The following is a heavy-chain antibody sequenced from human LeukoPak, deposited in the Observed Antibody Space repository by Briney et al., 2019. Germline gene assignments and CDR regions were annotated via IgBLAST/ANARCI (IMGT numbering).Heavy chain of an antibody. CDR1: GGSISSDSYY. D-gene: IGHD6-19*01. CDR2: IYTSGST. J-gene: IGHJ4*02. CDR3: ARGGSSGWYKLFDY. Sequence: SETLSLTCTVSGGSISSDSYYWSWIRQPAGKGLEWIGRIYTSGSTNYNPSLKSRVTISVDTSKNQFSLKLSSVTAADTAVYYCARGGSSGWYKLFDYWGQGTLVTVSS. V-gene: IGHV4-61*02.